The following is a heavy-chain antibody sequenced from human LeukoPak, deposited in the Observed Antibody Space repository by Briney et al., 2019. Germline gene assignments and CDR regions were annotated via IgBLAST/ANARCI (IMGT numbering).Heavy chain of an antibody. CDR2: INPSGGST. Sequence: GASVKVSRKASGYTFTSYYMHWVRQAPGQGLEWMGIINPSGGSTSYAQKFQGRVTMTRDTSTSTVYMELSSLRSEDTAVYYCARGTEGGSSSWLDFDYWGQGTPVTVSS. CDR1: GYTFTSYY. CDR3: ARGTEGGSSSWLDFDY. V-gene: IGHV1-46*01. J-gene: IGHJ4*02. D-gene: IGHD6-13*01.